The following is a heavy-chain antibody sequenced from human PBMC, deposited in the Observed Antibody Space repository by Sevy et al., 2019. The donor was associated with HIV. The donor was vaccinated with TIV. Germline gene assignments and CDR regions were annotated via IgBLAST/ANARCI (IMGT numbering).Heavy chain of an antibody. V-gene: IGHV3-30*02. D-gene: IGHD7-27*01. CDR3: VKDSHWGFEY. CDR2: IWPDGNSQ. Sequence: GGSLRLSCAASGFVFSTEVMHWVRQTPGTGLEWVTIIWPDGNSQDYRDSVKGRFTISRDNSKNTVFLQMNSLRDEDSAVYYCVKDSHWGFEYWGQGTLVTVSS. CDR1: GFVFSTEV. J-gene: IGHJ4*02.